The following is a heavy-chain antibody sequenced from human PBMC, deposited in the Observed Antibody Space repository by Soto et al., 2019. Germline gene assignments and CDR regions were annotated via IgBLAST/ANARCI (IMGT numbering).Heavy chain of an antibody. V-gene: IGHV3-15*01. CDR1: GFTFSNGW. CDR2: IRSKSEGGTT. CDR3: APDHYRSSTSCYSFEY. Sequence: EVQLVESGGGLVKPGGSLRLACAASGFTFSNGWMSWVRQAPGKGLAWVGRIRSKSEGGTTDYAAPEKGRFTISRDNSKNTLYLQLNILKTEDTGVYYCAPDHYRSSTSCYSFEYWGQGTLVTVSS. J-gene: IGHJ4*02. D-gene: IGHD2-2*01.